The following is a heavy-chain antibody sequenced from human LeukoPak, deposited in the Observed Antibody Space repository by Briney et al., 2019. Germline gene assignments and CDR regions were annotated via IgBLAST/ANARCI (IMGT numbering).Heavy chain of an antibody. J-gene: IGHJ5*02. CDR1: GYTLTELS. Sequence: SVKASCKVSGYTLTELSMHWVRQAPGQGLEWMGRIIPIFGTANYAQKFQGRVTITTDESTSTAYMELSSLRSEDTAVYYCARDGLVVAGTYNWFDPWGQGTLVTVSS. CDR2: IIPIFGTA. CDR3: ARDGLVVAGTYNWFDP. V-gene: IGHV1-69*05. D-gene: IGHD2-15*01.